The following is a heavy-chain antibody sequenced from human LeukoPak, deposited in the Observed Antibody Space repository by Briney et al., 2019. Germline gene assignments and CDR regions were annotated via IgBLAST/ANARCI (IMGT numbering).Heavy chain of an antibody. Sequence: PSETLSLTCAVSGGSISSGGYSWSWIRQPPGKGLEWIGYIYHSGSTYYNPSLKSRVTISVDRSKNQFSLKLSSVTAADTAVYYRALSDGKPDAFDIWGQGTMVTVSS. J-gene: IGHJ3*02. V-gene: IGHV4-30-2*01. D-gene: IGHD5-24*01. CDR1: GGSISSGGYS. CDR2: IYHSGST. CDR3: ALSDGKPDAFDI.